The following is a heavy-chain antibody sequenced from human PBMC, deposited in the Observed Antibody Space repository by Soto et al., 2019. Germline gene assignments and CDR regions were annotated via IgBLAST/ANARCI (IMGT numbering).Heavy chain of an antibody. V-gene: IGHV3-30-3*01. CDR1: GCTFSSYA. CDR3: AREYCSGGSCYLGYFDY. CDR2: ISYDGSNK. J-gene: IGHJ4*02. Sequence: QVQLVESGGGVVQPGRSLRLSCAASGCTFSSYAMHWVRQAPGKGLEWVAVISYDGSNKYYADSVKGRFTISRDNSKNTLYLQMNSLRAEDTAVYYCAREYCSGGSCYLGYFDYWGQGTLVTVSS. D-gene: IGHD2-15*01.